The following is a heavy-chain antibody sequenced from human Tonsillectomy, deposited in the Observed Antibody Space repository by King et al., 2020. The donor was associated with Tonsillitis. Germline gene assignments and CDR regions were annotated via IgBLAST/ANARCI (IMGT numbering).Heavy chain of an antibody. Sequence: QLVQSGGGVVQPGRSLRLSCAASGFTFSSYGMHWVRQAPGKGLEWVAVVSYDGSNKYYADSVKGRFTISRDNSKNTLYLQMNSLRAEDTAVYYCAKGEGAYYYGMDVWGQGTTVTVSS. D-gene: IGHD3-16*01. CDR3: AKGEGAYYYGMDV. V-gene: IGHV3-30*18. CDR2: VSYDGSNK. CDR1: GFTFSSYG. J-gene: IGHJ6*02.